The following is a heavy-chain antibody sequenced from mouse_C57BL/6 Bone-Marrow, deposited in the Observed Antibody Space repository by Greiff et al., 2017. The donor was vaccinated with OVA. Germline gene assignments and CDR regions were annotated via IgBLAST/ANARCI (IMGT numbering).Heavy chain of an antibody. Sequence: VQLQQSGPVLVKPGASVKMSCKASGYTFTDYYMNWVKQSHGKSLEWIGVINPYNGGTSYNQKFKGKATLTVDKSSSTAYMELNSLTSEDSAVYYCARRFITTVVATSDYWGQGTTLTVSS. CDR3: ARRFITTVVATSDY. CDR2: INPYNGGT. CDR1: GYTFTDYY. V-gene: IGHV1-19*01. J-gene: IGHJ2*01. D-gene: IGHD1-1*01.